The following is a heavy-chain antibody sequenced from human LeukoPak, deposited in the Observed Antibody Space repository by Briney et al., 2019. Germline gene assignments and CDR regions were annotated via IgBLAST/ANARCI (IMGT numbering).Heavy chain of an antibody. Sequence: SETLSLTCTVSGGSISSYYWNWIRQPPGKGLEWIGYIFYSGRTNYNPSLKSRVTISVDTAKSQFSLRLTSMTAADTAVYYCARDVAGNTFDYWGQGTLVTVSS. D-gene: IGHD5-12*01. CDR1: GGSISSYY. J-gene: IGHJ4*02. CDR3: ARDVAGNTFDY. V-gene: IGHV4-59*12. CDR2: IFYSGRT.